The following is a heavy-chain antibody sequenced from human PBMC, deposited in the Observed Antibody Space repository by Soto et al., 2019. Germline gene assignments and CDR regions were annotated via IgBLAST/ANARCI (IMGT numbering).Heavy chain of an antibody. CDR3: ARGSDYDFWSYNWFDP. CDR1: GYPFTSYY. V-gene: IGHV1-46*03. D-gene: IGHD3-3*01. CDR2: IKPIDGNT. Sequence: SVKGSCKASGYPFTSYYMHWARPAPRQGREWIGIIKPIDGNTSYAPKFQGRVTMTSDKSTSTIHLELSRPSSEDTARFYCARGSDYDFWSYNWFDPWGQGTLVTVSS. J-gene: IGHJ5*02.